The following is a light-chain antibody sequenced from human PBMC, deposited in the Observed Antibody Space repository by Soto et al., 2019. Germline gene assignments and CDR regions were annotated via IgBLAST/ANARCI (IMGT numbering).Light chain of an antibody. Sequence: DIVMTQSPLSLPVTPGEPASISCRSSQSLLERNGHHYLDWYLQKPGQSPQLLMYLSSNRASGVPDRFSGSGSGTDFTLKISRVEAEDVGVYYCMEALQGTFGQGTKVEIK. CDR1: QSLLERNGHHY. V-gene: IGKV2-28*01. CDR2: LSS. J-gene: IGKJ1*01. CDR3: MEALQGT.